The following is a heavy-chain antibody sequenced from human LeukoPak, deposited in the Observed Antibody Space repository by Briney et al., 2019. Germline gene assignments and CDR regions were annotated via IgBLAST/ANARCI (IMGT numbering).Heavy chain of an antibody. CDR1: GYSIRSGYY. J-gene: IGHJ6*03. CDR2: IYRSGST. D-gene: IGHD5-18*01. V-gene: IGHV4-38-2*02. Sequence: SETLSLTCTVSGYSIRSGYYWGWIRQPPGKGLEWIGSIYRSGSTYYNPSLKSRVTMTLDTSKNQFSLKLSSVTAADTAVYYCASCGFSYGYLHYPYMDVWGKGTTVTISS. CDR3: ASCGFSYGYLHYPYMDV.